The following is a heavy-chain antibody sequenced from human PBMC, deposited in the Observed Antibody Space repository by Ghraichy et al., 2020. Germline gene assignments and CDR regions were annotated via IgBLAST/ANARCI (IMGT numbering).Heavy chain of an antibody. CDR2: IKQDGSEK. V-gene: IGHV3-7*03. Sequence: GGSLRLSCAASGFTFSSYWMSWVRQAPGKGLEWVANIKQDGSEKYYVDSVKGRFTISRDNAKNSLYLQMNSLRAEDTAVYYCARDGFEYSSSGDDRRYFDLWGRGTLVTVSS. CDR3: ARDGFEYSSSGDDRRYFDL. CDR1: GFTFSSYW. J-gene: IGHJ2*01. D-gene: IGHD6-6*01.